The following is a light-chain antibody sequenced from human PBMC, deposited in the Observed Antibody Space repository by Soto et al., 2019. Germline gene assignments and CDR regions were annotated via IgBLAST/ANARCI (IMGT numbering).Light chain of an antibody. V-gene: IGKV3-15*01. CDR2: GAS. J-gene: IGKJ5*01. Sequence: EIVMTQSPGTLSVSPGERATLSCRASESVDRYLAWYQQKPGQAPRLLIYGASTRATGVPARFSGSGSGTEFPLTISSLQSEDFAVYFCQQCSECPLITFGQGTRLEAK. CDR3: QQCSECPLIT. CDR1: ESVDRY.